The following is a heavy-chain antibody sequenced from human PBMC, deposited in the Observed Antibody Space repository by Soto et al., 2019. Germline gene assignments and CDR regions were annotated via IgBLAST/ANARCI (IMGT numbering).Heavy chain of an antibody. J-gene: IGHJ6*02. Sequence: GVSLRLSCAASGFTFSSYGIHWVRQAPGKGLEWVAVISYDGSNKYYADSVKGRFTISRDNSKNTLYLQMNSLRAEDTAVYYCAKDVAAADYYGMDVWGQGTTVTVSS. V-gene: IGHV3-30*18. CDR3: AKDVAAADYYGMDV. CDR1: GFTFSSYG. CDR2: ISYDGSNK. D-gene: IGHD6-13*01.